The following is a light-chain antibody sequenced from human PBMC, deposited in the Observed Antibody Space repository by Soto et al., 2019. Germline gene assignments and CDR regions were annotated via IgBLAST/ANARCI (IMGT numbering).Light chain of an antibody. V-gene: IGLV1-40*01. Sequence: QTVVTQPPSVSGAPGQRITISCTGSSSNIGAGYDVHWYQQLPGRAPKLLIYGNSNRPSGVPDRFSGSKSDTSASLAITGLQAEDEADYYCQSHDSSLSGCVFGTGTKLTVL. CDR2: GNS. J-gene: IGLJ1*01. CDR1: SSNIGAGYD. CDR3: QSHDSSLSGCV.